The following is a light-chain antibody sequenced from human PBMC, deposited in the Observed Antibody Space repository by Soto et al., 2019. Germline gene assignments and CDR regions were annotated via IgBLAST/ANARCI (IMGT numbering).Light chain of an antibody. CDR3: QQYFTSPWT. V-gene: IGKV1-33*01. J-gene: IGKJ1*01. CDR1: QDISNY. CDR2: DAS. Sequence: DIQMTQSPSSLSASVGDRVTITCQASQDISNYLNWYQQKPGKAPKLLIYDASNLETGVPSRFSGSGSGTDFTFTISSLQPEDIATYYCQQYFTSPWTFGQGTKVEI.